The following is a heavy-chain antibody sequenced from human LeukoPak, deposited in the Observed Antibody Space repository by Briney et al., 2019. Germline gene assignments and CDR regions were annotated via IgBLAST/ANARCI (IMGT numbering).Heavy chain of an antibody. CDR1: GYTFTSYY. J-gene: IGHJ5*02. CDR3: ARGTEYYDFWSGYPTARWFDP. CDR2: INPRGGST. D-gene: IGHD3-3*01. Sequence: GASVKVSCKASGYTFTSYYMHWVRQAPGQGLEWMGIINPRGGSTSYAQKFQGRVTMTRDMSTSTVYMELSSLRSEDTAVYYCARGTEYYDFWSGYPTARWFDPWGQGTLVTVSS. V-gene: IGHV1-46*01.